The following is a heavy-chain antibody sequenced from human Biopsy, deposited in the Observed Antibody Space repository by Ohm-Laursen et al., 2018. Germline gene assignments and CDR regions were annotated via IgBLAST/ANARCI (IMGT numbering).Heavy chain of an antibody. CDR1: GHCFTSSY. V-gene: IGHV1-46*01. D-gene: IGHD6-19*01. CDR2: INLSGSTT. Sequence: GPWVSASHTLSGHCFTSSYTHSVRQAPGHGLGWMGIINLSGSTTSYPQIFQGRVTMTRDTSKSTVYMELSSLRSADTAVYFRARNTGWYGDLYYFDYWGQGTLVTVSS. CDR3: ARNTGWYGDLYYFDY. J-gene: IGHJ4*02.